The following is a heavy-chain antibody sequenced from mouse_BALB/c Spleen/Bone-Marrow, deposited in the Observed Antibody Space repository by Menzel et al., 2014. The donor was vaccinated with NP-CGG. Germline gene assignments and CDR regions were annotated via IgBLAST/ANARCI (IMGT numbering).Heavy chain of an antibody. Sequence: DVHLVESGGGLVQPGGSLKLSCAASGFDFSRYWMSWVRQAPGKGLEWIEEINPDSSTINYTPSLKDKFIISRDNAKNTLYLQMSKVRSEDTALYYCARMHYYGYVAYWGQGTLVTVSA. J-gene: IGHJ3*01. D-gene: IGHD1-2*01. V-gene: IGHV4-1*02. CDR3: ARMHYYGYVAY. CDR2: INPDSSTI. CDR1: GFDFSRYW.